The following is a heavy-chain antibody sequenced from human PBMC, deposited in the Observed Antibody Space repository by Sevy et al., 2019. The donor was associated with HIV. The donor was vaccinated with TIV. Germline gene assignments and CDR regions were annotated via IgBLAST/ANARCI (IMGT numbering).Heavy chain of an antibody. CDR2: ISSSTI. D-gene: IGHD3-22*01. CDR1: GFTFSSYS. V-gene: IGHV3-48*02. J-gene: IGHJ5*02. Sequence: GGSLRLSCAASGFTFSSYSMNWVRQAPGKGLEWVSYISSSTIYYADSVKGRFTISRDNAKNSLYLQMNSLRDEDTAVYYCARDLDSSGYYSWFDPWGQGTLVTVSS. CDR3: ARDLDSSGYYSWFDP.